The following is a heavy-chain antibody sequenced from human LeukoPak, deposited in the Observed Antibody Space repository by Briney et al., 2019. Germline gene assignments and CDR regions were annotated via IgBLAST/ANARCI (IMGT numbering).Heavy chain of an antibody. CDR3: ARAGRLGYYGSGSYGGYFDY. J-gene: IGHJ4*02. V-gene: IGHV4-31*03. D-gene: IGHD3-10*01. CDR1: GGSISSGGHY. CDR2: IYHTGTT. Sequence: PSETLSLTCTVSGGSISSGGHYWTWIRQHPGKGLEWIAYIYHTGTTYYNPSLKSRVTISVDTSKNQFSLKLSSVTAADTAVYYCARAGRLGYYGSGSYGGYFDYWGQGTLVTVSS.